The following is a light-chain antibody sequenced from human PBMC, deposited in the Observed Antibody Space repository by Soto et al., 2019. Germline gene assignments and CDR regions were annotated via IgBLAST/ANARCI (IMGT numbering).Light chain of an antibody. CDR1: QSITSSS. CDR2: AAS. Sequence: EIVLTQSPGTLSLSPGERATLSCRASQSITSSSLAWYQHKPGQAPSLIIYAASSRATGIPDRFSGSGSGTDFTLTISRLEPEDFAVYYCQQYGTSPRTFGQGTKVEIK. V-gene: IGKV3-20*01. CDR3: QQYGTSPRT. J-gene: IGKJ1*01.